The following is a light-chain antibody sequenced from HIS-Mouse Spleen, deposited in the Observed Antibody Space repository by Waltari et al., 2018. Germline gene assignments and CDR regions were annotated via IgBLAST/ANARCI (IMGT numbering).Light chain of an antibody. J-gene: IGLJ3*02. Sequence: QSALTQPASVSGSPGQSITISCTGTSRYVGSYNLVSWYQHNPGKAPKLMIQEGSKRPSGVSNRFSGSKSGTTASLTISELQAEDEADYYCCSYAGSSTWVFGGGTKLTVL. CDR3: CSYAGSSTWV. V-gene: IGLV2-23*01. CDR2: EGS. CDR1: SRYVGSYNL.